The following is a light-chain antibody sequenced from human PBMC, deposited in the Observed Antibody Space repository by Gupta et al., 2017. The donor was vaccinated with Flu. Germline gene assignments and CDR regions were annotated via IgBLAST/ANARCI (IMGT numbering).Light chain of an antibody. Sequence: SSELTQDPAVSVALGQTVRITCQGDSLRKYYASWYQQKPGQAPVLVTYDYNIRPSGIPDRFSASRSGDTASLTITGAQAEDEADYYCNSRDSSGDQYVFGTGTTVTVL. CDR3: NSRDSSGDQYV. CDR1: SLRKYY. V-gene: IGLV3-19*01. J-gene: IGLJ1*01. CDR2: DYN.